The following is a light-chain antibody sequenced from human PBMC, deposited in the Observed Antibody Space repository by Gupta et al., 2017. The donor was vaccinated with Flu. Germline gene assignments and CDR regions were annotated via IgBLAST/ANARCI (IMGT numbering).Light chain of an antibody. CDR3: LQNYSSCT. CDR1: EAINTW. Sequence: QLTQSPSTLAASVGDSVTITCRASEAINTWLAWYQHKPGRAPKVLIYAASTWDTGVPSLFSSSGCGTTVTLTTSDLQPDDFANYYCLQNYSSCTFGQGTKVE. CDR2: AAS. J-gene: IGKJ2*02. V-gene: IGKV1-5*03.